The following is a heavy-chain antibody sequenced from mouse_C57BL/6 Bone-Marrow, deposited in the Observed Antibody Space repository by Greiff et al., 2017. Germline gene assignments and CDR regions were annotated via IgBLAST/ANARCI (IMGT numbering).Heavy chain of an antibody. D-gene: IGHD2-1*01. CDR1: GYTFTSYW. CDR3: AIHAYGTILYAMDY. J-gene: IGHJ4*01. V-gene: IGHV1-74*01. Sequence: VQLQQPGAELVKPGASVKVSCKASGYTFTSYWMHWVKQRPGQGLEWIGRIHPSDSDTNYNQQFKGKATLTVDKSSSTAYMQLSSLTAEDSAVYYCAIHAYGTILYAMDYWGQGTSGTVSA. CDR2: IHPSDSDT.